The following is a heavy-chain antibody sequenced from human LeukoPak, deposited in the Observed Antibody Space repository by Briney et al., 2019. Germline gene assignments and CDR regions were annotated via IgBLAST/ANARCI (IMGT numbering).Heavy chain of an antibody. CDR1: GFTFSRFA. J-gene: IGHJ4*02. CDR2: ISYDGSYK. D-gene: IGHD6-19*01. Sequence: GGSLRLSCAASGFTFSRFAVHWVRQAPGKGLEWVAVISYDGSYKYYADSVQGRFTISRDNSKNTLYLQMNSLSTEDTAVYYCARVPEAEAATGAYLARGGQEPLFTVPS. CDR3: ARVPEAEAATGAYLAR. V-gene: IGHV3-30*04.